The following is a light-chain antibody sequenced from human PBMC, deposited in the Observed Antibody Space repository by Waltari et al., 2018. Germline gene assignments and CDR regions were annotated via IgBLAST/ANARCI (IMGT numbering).Light chain of an antibody. Sequence: YVLTPLPSVSVALGHAARIICGGRNIRRNSVSGYQQKPGQAPVLVVYDDNDRPSGIPERFSGSNSGNTPTLTISRVEVGDEADYYCQVWDSSSDHVVFGGGTKLTVL. J-gene: IGLJ2*01. CDR3: QVWDSSSDHVV. V-gene: IGLV3-21*02. CDR2: DDN. CDR1: NIRRNS.